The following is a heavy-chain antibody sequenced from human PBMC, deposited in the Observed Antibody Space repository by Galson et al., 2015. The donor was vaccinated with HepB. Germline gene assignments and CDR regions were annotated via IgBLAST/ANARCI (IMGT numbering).Heavy chain of an antibody. CDR1: GFTFSNYA. V-gene: IGHV3-30-3*01. D-gene: IGHD1-26*01. J-gene: IGHJ1*01. CDR2: ISYDGTEK. Sequence: SLRLSCAASGFTFSNYAMHWVRQAPGKGLEWVAVISYDGTEKYYADSVKGRFTISRDNSKNTLYLQMNSLRAEDTAVYFCARDRVVGYISGYFHHWCQGPLVTGSS. CDR3: ARDRVVGYISGYFHH.